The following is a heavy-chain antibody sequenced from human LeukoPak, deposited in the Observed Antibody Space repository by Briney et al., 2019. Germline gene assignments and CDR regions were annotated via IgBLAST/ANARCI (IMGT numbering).Heavy chain of an antibody. CDR3: VRLLEGDYHYDY. Sequence: ASVKVSFKAVGYTLSDYYIQWLRQAPGQGLEWVGWIRPNNGGTHSAQKFQGRVAMTKDASITPAYMELNSLTSDDTAVYFCVRLLEGDYHYDYWGQGTLVIVSS. CDR1: GYTLSDYY. D-gene: IGHD4-17*01. J-gene: IGHJ4*02. V-gene: IGHV1-2*02. CDR2: IRPNNGGT.